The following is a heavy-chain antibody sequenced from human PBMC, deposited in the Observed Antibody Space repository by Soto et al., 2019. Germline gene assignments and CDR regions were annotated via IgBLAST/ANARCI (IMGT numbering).Heavy chain of an antibody. CDR3: ARQLGYCSDGTCYYDY. D-gene: IGHD2-15*01. J-gene: IGHJ4*02. Sequence: GGSLRLSCAASGFSFRNYAMSWVRQSPGKGLEWVSAISTSGGDTYYADSVKGRFTISRDNSKNTLYLQMNSLTAEDTAVYHCARQLGYCSDGTCYYDYWGQGTEVTVSS. CDR1: GFSFRNYA. CDR2: ISTSGGDT. V-gene: IGHV3-23*01.